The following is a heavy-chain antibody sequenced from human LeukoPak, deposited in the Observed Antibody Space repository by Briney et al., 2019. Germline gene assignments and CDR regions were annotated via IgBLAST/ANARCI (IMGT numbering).Heavy chain of an antibody. CDR2: ISSSGSTI. CDR3: ASQFSGDYSNYVPFDY. D-gene: IGHD4-11*01. V-gene: IGHV3-48*03. Sequence: GGSLRLSCAASGFTFSSYEMNWVRQAPGKGLEWVSYISSSGSTIYYADSVEGRFTISRDNAKNSLYLQMNSLRAEDTAVYYCASQFSGDYSNYVPFDYWGQGTLVTVSS. J-gene: IGHJ4*02. CDR1: GFTFSSYE.